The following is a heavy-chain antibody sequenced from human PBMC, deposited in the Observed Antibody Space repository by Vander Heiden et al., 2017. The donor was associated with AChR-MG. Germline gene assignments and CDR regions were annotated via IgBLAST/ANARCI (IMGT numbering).Heavy chain of an antibody. CDR3: AKDVRIRITRIVVSGAFDI. V-gene: IGHV3-9*01. CDR2: ISWNSGSI. D-gene: IGHD3-22*01. Sequence: EVQLVESGGGLVQPGRSLRLSCAASGFTFDDYAMHWVRQAPGKGLEWVSGISWNSGSIGYADSVKGRFTISRDNAKNSLYLQMNSLRAEDTALYYCAKDVRIRITRIVVSGAFDIWGQGTMVTVSS. CDR1: GFTFDDYA. J-gene: IGHJ3*02.